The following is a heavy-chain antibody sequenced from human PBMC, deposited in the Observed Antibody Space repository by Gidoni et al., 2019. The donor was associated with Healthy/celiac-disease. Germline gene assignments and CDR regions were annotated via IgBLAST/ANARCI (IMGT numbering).Heavy chain of an antibody. CDR1: GGSISSYY. V-gene: IGHV4-59*01. CDR3: ARVLNIAGTNWFDP. J-gene: IGHJ5*02. D-gene: IGHD6-13*01. CDR2: IYYSGST. Sequence: QVQLQESGPGLVKPSETLSLTCTVSGGSISSYYWSWIRQPPGKGLEWIGYIYYSGSTNYNPSLKSRVTISVDTSKNQFSLKLSSVTAADTAVYYCARVLNIAGTNWFDPWGQGTLVTVSS.